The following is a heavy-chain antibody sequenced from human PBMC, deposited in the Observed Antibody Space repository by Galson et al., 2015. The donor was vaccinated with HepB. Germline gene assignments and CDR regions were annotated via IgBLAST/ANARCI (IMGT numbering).Heavy chain of an antibody. V-gene: IGHV1-69*13. J-gene: IGHJ4*02. CDR2: IIPIFGTA. CDR1: GGTFSSYA. D-gene: IGHD3-22*01. CDR3: ARGKYDSSGYYSNFDY. Sequence: SVKVSCKASGGTFSSYAISWVRQAPGQGLEWMGGIIPIFGTANYAQKFQGRVTIAADESTSTAYMELSSLRSEDTAVYYCARGKYDSSGYYSNFDYWGQGTLVTVSS.